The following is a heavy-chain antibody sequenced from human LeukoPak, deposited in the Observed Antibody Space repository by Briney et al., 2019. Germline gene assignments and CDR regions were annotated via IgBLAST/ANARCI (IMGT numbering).Heavy chain of an antibody. V-gene: IGHV4-34*01. CDR2: INHSGST. D-gene: IGHD6-19*01. Sequence: PSETLSLTCAVYGGSFSGYYWSWIRQPPGKGLEWIGEINHSGSTNYNPSLKSRVTISVDTSKNQFSLKLSSVTAADTAVYYCASLAVAGTGYRGQGTLVTVSS. CDR3: ASLAVAGTGY. J-gene: IGHJ4*02. CDR1: GGSFSGYY.